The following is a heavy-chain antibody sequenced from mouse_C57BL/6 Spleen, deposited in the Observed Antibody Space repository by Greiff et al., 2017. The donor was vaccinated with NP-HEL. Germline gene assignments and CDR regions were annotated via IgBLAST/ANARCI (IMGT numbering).Heavy chain of an antibody. Sequence: EVMLVESGGGLVKPGGSLKLSCAASGFTFSSYAMSWVRQTPEKRLEWVATISDGGSYTYYPDNVKGRFTISRDNAKNNLYLQMSHLKSEDTAMYYCARDLDYYGSPYAMDYWGQGTSVTVSS. V-gene: IGHV5-4*01. D-gene: IGHD1-1*01. J-gene: IGHJ4*01. CDR2: ISDGGSYT. CDR1: GFTFSSYA. CDR3: ARDLDYYGSPYAMDY.